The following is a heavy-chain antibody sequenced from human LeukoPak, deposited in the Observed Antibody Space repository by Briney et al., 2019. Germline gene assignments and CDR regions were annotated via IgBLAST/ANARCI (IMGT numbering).Heavy chain of an antibody. CDR3: ARDSYPDYYYGMDV. CDR1: GFTFSSYW. CDR2: IKQDGSEK. V-gene: IGHV3-7*01. J-gene: IGHJ6*02. Sequence: GGSLRLSCAASGFTFSSYWMSWVRQAPGKGLEWVANIKQDGSEKHYVDSVKGRFTISRDNAKNSLYLQMNSLRAEDTAVYYCARDSYPDYYYGMDVWGQGTTVTVSS. D-gene: IGHD2-2*02.